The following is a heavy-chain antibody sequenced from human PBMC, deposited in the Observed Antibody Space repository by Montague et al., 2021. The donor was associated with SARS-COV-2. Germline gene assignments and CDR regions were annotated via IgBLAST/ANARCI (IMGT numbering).Heavy chain of an antibody. CDR1: GGSFSGDY. CDR2: INHSETT. Sequence: SETLSLTCAVYGGSFSGDYWTWIRQSPGKGLEWISEINHSETTNYNFNPSLRSRVTISVDTSKSQFSLKLSSVTAADTAVYYCARWDPRTLTLIGLRGKGACDYWGQGTLVTVSS. J-gene: IGHJ4*02. D-gene: IGHD4-23*01. CDR3: ARWDPRTLTLIGLRGKGACDY. V-gene: IGHV4-34*01.